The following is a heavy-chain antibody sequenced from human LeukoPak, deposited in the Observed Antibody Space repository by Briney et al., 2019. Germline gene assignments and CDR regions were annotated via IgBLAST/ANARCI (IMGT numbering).Heavy chain of an antibody. CDR1: GYSFTSYW. D-gene: IGHD6-6*01. Sequence: VESLKISCKRSGYSFTSYWIGWVRQMPGKGLEWMGIIYPGDSDTRYSPSFQGQVTISADKSISTAYLQWSSLKASDTAMYYCARLSKAARLVRYFDYWGQGTLVIVSS. CDR3: ARLSKAARLVRYFDY. CDR2: IYPGDSDT. J-gene: IGHJ4*02. V-gene: IGHV5-51*01.